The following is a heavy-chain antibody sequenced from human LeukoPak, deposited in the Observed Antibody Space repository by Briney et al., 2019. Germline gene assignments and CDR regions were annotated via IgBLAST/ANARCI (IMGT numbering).Heavy chain of an antibody. J-gene: IGHJ6*03. D-gene: IGHD6-19*01. V-gene: IGHV3-7*04. CDR1: GFTFSSYW. Sequence: GGSLRLSCAASGFTFSSYWMSWVRQAPGKGLEWVANIKQDGSEQYYVDSVKGRFTISRDNAKNSLYLQMNSLRAEDTAVYYCARGSYSSGWYGGPYYYYYMDVWGKGTTVTVSS. CDR3: ARGSYSSGWYGGPYYYYYMDV. CDR2: IKQDGSEQ.